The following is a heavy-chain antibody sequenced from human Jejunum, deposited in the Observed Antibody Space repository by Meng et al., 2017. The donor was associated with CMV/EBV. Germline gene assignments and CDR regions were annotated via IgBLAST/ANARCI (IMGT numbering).Heavy chain of an antibody. Sequence: VKLGGAGGGLFPLGGSLGISCAASGFSFSASVMHWVRQDPGQGLVWVARINHDGTETIYRDSVRGRFTVSRDNTKNTVSLEMNSLRVEDTALYYCVKDFAWSIDFWGQGVLITVSS. CDR3: VKDFAWSIDF. CDR1: GFSFSASV. J-gene: IGHJ4*02. CDR2: INHDGTET. V-gene: IGHV3-74*01. D-gene: IGHD3-3*01.